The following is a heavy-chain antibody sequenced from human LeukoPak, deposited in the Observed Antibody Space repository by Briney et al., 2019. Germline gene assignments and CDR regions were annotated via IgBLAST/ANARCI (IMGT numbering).Heavy chain of an antibody. J-gene: IGHJ4*02. CDR2: IYTSGST. D-gene: IGHD3-22*01. CDR3: ARVSSDSSGYYSYYFDY. Sequence: SETLSLTCTVSGGSISSYYWSWIRQPAGKGLEWIGRIYTSGSTNYNPSLKSRLTMSVDTSKNQFSLKLSSVTAADTAVYYCARVSSDSSGYYSYYFDYWGQGTLVTVSS. V-gene: IGHV4-4*07. CDR1: GGSISSYY.